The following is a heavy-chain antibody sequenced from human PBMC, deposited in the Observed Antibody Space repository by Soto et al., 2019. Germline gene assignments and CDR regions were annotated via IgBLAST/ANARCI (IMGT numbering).Heavy chain of an antibody. CDR2: IIPIFGTA. J-gene: IGHJ6*04. D-gene: IGHD3-3*01. V-gene: IGHV1-69*01. CDR3: ARGVWRVLEWAYYYYGMDV. CDR1: GGAFSSYA. Sequence: SSVKVSCKGSGGAFSSYAIGWGRQATRQGLEWMGGIIPIFGTANYAQKFQGRVTITADESTSTAYMELSSLRSEDTAVYYCARGVWRVLEWAYYYYGMDVWGKGTSVTVSS.